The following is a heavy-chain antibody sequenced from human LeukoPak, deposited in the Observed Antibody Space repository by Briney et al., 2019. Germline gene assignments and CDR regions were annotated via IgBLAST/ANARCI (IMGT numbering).Heavy chain of an antibody. D-gene: IGHD3-22*01. CDR3: AKAAYYYDSRTFIDY. CDR1: GFTFSSYA. V-gene: IGHV3-23*01. CDR2: ISGSGGST. J-gene: IGHJ4*02. Sequence: EGSLRLSCAASGFTFSSYAMSWVRQAPGKGLEWVSAISGSGGSTYYADSVKGRFTISRDNSKNTLYLQMNSLGAEDTAVYYCAKAAYYYDSRTFIDYWGQGTLVTVSS.